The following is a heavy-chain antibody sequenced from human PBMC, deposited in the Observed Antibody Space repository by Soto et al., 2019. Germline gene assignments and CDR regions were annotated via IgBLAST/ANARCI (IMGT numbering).Heavy chain of an antibody. Sequence: EVQLVESGGGLVQPGGSLRLSCAASGFTFSSYWMSWVRQAPGKGLEWVANIKQDGSEKYYVDSVKGRFTISRDNANNSLYLQMNSLRAEETAVYYCARSVVVPAAPIYYYYYYMDVWGKGTTVTVSS. D-gene: IGHD2-2*01. CDR3: ARSVVVPAAPIYYYYYYMDV. CDR2: IKQDGSEK. CDR1: GFTFSSYW. V-gene: IGHV3-7*01. J-gene: IGHJ6*03.